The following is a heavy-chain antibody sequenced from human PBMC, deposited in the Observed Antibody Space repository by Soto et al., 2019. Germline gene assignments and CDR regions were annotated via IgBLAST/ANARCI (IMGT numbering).Heavy chain of an antibody. V-gene: IGHV1-2*04. CDR3: ARVGGGYSSSLVEDAFDI. J-gene: IGHJ3*02. CDR2: INPNSGGT. Sequence: ASVKVSCKASGYTFTGYYMHWVRQAPGQGLEWMGWINPNSGGTNYAQKFQGWVTMTRDTSISTAYMELSRLISDDTAVYYCARVGGGYSSSLVEDAFDIWGQGTMVTVS. CDR1: GYTFTGYY. D-gene: IGHD6-13*01.